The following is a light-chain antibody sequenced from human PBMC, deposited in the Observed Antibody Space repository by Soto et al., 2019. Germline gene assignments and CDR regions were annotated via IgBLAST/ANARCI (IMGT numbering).Light chain of an antibody. V-gene: IGKV3-11*01. CDR3: QQRSSWPLT. Sequence: EIVLTQSPATLSLSPGEIATLSCRASQSLSNYLAWYPQKPGQAPRLLIYDASNRATGIPARFSGSGSGTDFTLTISSLEPEDFAVYSCQQRSSWPLTFGGGTKVEIK. CDR2: DAS. J-gene: IGKJ4*01. CDR1: QSLSNY.